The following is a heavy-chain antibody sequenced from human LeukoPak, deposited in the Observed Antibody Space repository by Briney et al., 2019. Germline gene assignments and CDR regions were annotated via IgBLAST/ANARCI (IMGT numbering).Heavy chain of an antibody. V-gene: IGHV4-34*01. D-gene: IGHD2-2*01. Sequence: SETLSLTCAVYGGSFSGYYWSWIRQPPGKGPEWIGEINHSGSTNYNPSLKSRVTISVDTSKNQFSLKLSSVTAADTAVYYCARGRDIVVVPAARIGFDYWGQGTLVTVSS. CDR1: GGSFSGYY. CDR3: ARGRDIVVVPAARIGFDY. CDR2: INHSGST. J-gene: IGHJ4*02.